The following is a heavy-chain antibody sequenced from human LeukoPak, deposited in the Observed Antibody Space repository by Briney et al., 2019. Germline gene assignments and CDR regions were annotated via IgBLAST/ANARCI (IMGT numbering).Heavy chain of an antibody. J-gene: IGHJ4*02. V-gene: IGHV3-15*01. CDR2: IKSKTDGGTT. CDR1: GFTFSNAW. CDR3: TTYLFDSSGYVLSDY. Sequence: GGSLRLSCAASGFTFSNAWMSWVRQAPGKGLEWFGRIKSKTDGGTTDYAAPVKGRFTISRDDSKNTLYLQMNSLKTEDTAVYYCTTYLFDSSGYVLSDYWGQGTLVTVSS. D-gene: IGHD3-22*01.